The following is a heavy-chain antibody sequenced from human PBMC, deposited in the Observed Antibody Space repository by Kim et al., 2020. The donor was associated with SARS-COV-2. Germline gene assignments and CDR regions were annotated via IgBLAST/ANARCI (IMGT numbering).Heavy chain of an antibody. Sequence: GGSLRLSCAASGFTFSSYSMNWVRQAPGKGLEWVSSISSSSSYIYYADSVKGRFTISRDNAKNSLYLQMNSLRAEDTAVYYCARDNYYGSGSYSHGMDVWGQGTTVTVSS. CDR3: ARDNYYGSGSYSHGMDV. J-gene: IGHJ6*02. V-gene: IGHV3-21*01. CDR1: GFTFSSYS. D-gene: IGHD3-10*01. CDR2: ISSSSSYI.